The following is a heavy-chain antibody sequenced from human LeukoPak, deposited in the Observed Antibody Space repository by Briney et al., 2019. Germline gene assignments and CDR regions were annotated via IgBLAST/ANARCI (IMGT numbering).Heavy chain of an antibody. J-gene: IGHJ4*02. V-gene: IGHV4-34*01. CDR1: GGSFSGYY. CDR2: INHSGST. CDR3: ARGPPSKQLWPDY. Sequence: PSETLSLTCAVYGGSFSGYYWSWIRQPPGKGLEWIGEINHSGSTNYNPSLKSRVTISVDTSKNQFSLKLSSVTAADTAVYYCARGPPSKQLWPDYWGQGTLVTVSS. D-gene: IGHD5-18*01.